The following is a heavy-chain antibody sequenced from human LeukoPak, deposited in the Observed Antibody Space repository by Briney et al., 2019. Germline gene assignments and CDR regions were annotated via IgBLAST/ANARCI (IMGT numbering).Heavy chain of an antibody. V-gene: IGHV3-66*02. D-gene: IGHD3-22*01. CDR1: GFTVSSNY. CDR3: ARIRGYDSSGYYSGWFDP. Sequence: GGSLRLSCAASGFTVSSNYMSWVRQAPGKGLEWVSVIYSGGSTYYADSVKGRFTISRDNPKNTLYLQMNSLRAEDTAVYYCARIRGYDSSGYYSGWFDPWGQGTLVTVSS. CDR2: IYSGGST. J-gene: IGHJ5*02.